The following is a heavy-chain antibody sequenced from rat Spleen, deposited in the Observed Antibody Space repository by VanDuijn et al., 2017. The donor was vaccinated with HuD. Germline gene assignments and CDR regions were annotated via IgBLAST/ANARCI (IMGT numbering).Heavy chain of an antibody. CDR1: GFTFSSFP. Sequence: EVQLVESGGGLVQPGRSLKLSCAASGFTFSSFPMAWVRQAPKKGLEWVASISTGGGNTYYRDSVKGRFTISRDNAKSILSLQMDSLRSEDTATYYCTTRPYYSSLNWFPYWGQGTLVTVSS. J-gene: IGHJ3*01. CDR2: ISTGGGNT. V-gene: IGHV5-25*01. D-gene: IGHD1-2*01. CDR3: TTRPYYSSLNWFPY.